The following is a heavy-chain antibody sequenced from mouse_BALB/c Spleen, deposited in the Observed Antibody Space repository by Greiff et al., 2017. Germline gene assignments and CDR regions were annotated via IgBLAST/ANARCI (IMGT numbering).Heavy chain of an antibody. D-gene: IGHD2-4*01. J-gene: IGHJ4*01. CDR1: GDSITSGY. CDR2: ISYSGST. V-gene: IGHV3-8*02. Sequence: EVQLQQSGPSLVKPSQTLSLTCSVTGDSITSGYWNWIRKFPGNKLEYMGYISYSGSTYYNPSLKSRISITRDTSKNQYYLQLNSVTTEDTATYYCARGLRRGMAYAMDYWGQGTSVTVSS. CDR3: ARGLRRGMAYAMDY.